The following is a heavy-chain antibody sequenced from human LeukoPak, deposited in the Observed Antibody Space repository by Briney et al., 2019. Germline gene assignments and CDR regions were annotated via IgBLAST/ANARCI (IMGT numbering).Heavy chain of an antibody. CDR1: GYTFTSYG. Sequence: GASVKVSCKASGYTFTSYGISWVRQAPGQGLEWMGWISAYNGNTNYAQKLQGRATMTTDTSTSTAYMELGSLRSDDTAVYYCARDGHVAAAGKGAYNWFDPWGQGTLVTVSS. D-gene: IGHD6-13*01. CDR3: ARDGHVAAAGKGAYNWFDP. CDR2: ISAYNGNT. V-gene: IGHV1-18*01. J-gene: IGHJ5*02.